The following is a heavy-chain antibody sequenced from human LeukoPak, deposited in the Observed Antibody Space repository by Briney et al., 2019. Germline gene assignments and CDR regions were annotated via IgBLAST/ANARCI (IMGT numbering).Heavy chain of an antibody. CDR1: SFTFTRSS. Sequence: GGSLRLSCAASSFTFTRSSMHWVRLAPGKGLEWVAVIAYDASSQYYADSVKGRFTISRDNSKNTLYLQMNSLRPEDTAMYYCVRGVHVVVVTAIPTDIFDIWGQGTVVTVSS. D-gene: IGHD2-21*02. CDR3: VRGVHVVVVTAIPTDIFDI. J-gene: IGHJ3*02. CDR2: IAYDASSQ. V-gene: IGHV3-30*04.